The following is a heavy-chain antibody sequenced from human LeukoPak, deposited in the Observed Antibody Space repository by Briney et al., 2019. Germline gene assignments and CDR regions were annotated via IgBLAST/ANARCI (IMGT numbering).Heavy chain of an antibody. CDR3: ARDRTVVTPDY. Sequence: GGSLRLSCAASGFTFSSYSMNWVRQAPEKGLEWVSYISSSSTIYYADSVKGRFTISRDNAKNSLYLQMNSLRAEDTAVYYCARDRTVVTPDYWGQGTLVTVSS. CDR1: GFTFSSYS. D-gene: IGHD4-23*01. CDR2: ISSSSTI. V-gene: IGHV3-48*01. J-gene: IGHJ4*02.